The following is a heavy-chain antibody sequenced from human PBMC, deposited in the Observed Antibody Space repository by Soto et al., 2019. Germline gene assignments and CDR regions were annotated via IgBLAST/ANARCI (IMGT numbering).Heavy chain of an antibody. CDR2: ISAYNGNT. V-gene: IGHV1-18*01. CDR3: ARDSYNWNPIDAFDI. J-gene: IGHJ3*02. CDR1: GYTFTSYG. D-gene: IGHD1-20*01. Sequence: ASVKVSCKASGYTFTSYGISWVRQAPGQGLEWMGWISAYNGNTNYAQKLQGRVTMTTDTSTSTAYMELRSLRSDDTAVYYRARDSYNWNPIDAFDIWGQGTMVTVSS.